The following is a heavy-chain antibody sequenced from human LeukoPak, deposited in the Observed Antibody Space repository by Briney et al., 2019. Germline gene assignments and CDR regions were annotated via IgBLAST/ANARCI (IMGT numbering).Heavy chain of an antibody. J-gene: IGHJ4*02. CDR2: INPNSGGT. V-gene: IGHV1-2*02. CDR1: GYTFTGYY. Sequence: ASVTVSCRASGYTFTGYYMHWVRQAPGQGLEWMGWINPNSGGTNYAQKFQGRVTMTRDTSISTAYMELSRLRSDDTAVYYCARAGGYSYGYPYYFDYWGQGTLVTVSS. D-gene: IGHD5-18*01. CDR3: ARAGGYSYGYPYYFDY.